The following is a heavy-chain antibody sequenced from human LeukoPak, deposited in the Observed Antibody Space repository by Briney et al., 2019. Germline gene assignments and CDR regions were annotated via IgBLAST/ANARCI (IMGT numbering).Heavy chain of an antibody. V-gene: IGHV3-23*01. CDR1: GFTFSSYA. CDR2: ISGSGGST. D-gene: IGHD6-13*01. CDR3: ARASNSSSWYFYFDY. Sequence: GGSLRLSCAASGFTFSSYAMSWVRQAPGKGLEWVSAISGSGGSTYHADSVKGRFTISRDNSKNTLYLQMNSLRAEDTAVYYCARASNSSSWYFYFDYWGQGTLVTVSS. J-gene: IGHJ4*02.